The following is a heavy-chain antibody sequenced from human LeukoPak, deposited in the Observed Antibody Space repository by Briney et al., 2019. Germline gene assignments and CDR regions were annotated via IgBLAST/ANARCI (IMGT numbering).Heavy chain of an antibody. V-gene: IGHV3-33*01. CDR3: AREYYYGSGSYDYYYGMDV. J-gene: IGHJ6*04. CDR2: LWYDGSNK. D-gene: IGHD3-10*01. Sequence: GGALRLSCSASGFTFSSHGMHWGRPAPGQGLGGGAGLWYDGSNKYYADSVKGRFTISRDNSKNTLYLQMNSLRAEDTAVYYCAREYYYGSGSYDYYYGMDVWGKGTTVTVSS. CDR1: GFTFSSHG.